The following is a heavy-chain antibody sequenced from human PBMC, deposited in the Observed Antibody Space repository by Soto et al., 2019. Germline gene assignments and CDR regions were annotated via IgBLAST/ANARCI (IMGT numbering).Heavy chain of an antibody. CDR2: IIPIFGTA. D-gene: IGHD1-7*01. Sequence: SVKVSCKASGYTFTGHYMHWVRQAPGQGLEWMGWIIPIFGTANYAQKFQGRVTITADESTSTAYMELSSLRSEDTAVYYCARTRGITGTTDYFDYWGQGTLVTVSS. V-gene: IGHV1-69*13. CDR3: ARTRGITGTTDYFDY. CDR1: GYTFTGHY. J-gene: IGHJ4*02.